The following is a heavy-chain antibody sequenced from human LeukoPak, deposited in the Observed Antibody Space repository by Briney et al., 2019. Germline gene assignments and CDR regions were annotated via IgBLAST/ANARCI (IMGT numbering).Heavy chain of an antibody. D-gene: IGHD6-19*01. CDR1: GYTFTSYD. V-gene: IGHV1-8*03. CDR2: MNPNSGNT. CDR3: ARRSAVVGPLYYFDY. J-gene: IGHJ4*02. Sequence: ASVKVSCKASGYTFTSYDINWVRQATGQGLEWMGWMNPNSGNTGYAQKFQGRVTITRNTSISTVYMELTSLTSDDTAVYYCARRSAVVGPLYYFDYWGQGTLVTVSS.